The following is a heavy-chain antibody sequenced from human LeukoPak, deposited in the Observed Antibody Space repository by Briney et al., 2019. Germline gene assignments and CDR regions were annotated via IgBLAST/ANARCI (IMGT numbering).Heavy chain of an antibody. V-gene: IGHV3-33*08. CDR3: ARDLGGYYYGMDV. D-gene: IGHD3-16*01. Sequence: GGSLRLSCAASGFTFSSFWMNWVRQAPGKGLEWVAVIWYDGSNKYYADSVKGRFTISRDNSKNTLYLQMNSLRAEDTAVYYCARDLGGYYYGMDVWGQGTTVTVSS. J-gene: IGHJ6*02. CDR1: GFTFSSFW. CDR2: IWYDGSNK.